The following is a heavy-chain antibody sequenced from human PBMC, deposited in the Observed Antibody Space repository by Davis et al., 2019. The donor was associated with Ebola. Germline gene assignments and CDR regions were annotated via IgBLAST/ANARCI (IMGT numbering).Heavy chain of an antibody. V-gene: IGHV3-30*18. CDR1: GFSFRSYG. D-gene: IGHD2-2*01. J-gene: IGHJ2*01. CDR2: ISFDGSNK. Sequence: GESLKISCVVSGFSFRSYGMHWVRQAPGKGLEWVAVISFDGSNKYYADSVKGRLTISRDNSKNTLYLQMNSLRAEDTAVYYCAKGGYCSSTSCSHFWYFDLWGRGTLVTVSS. CDR3: AKGGYCSSTSCSHFWYFDL.